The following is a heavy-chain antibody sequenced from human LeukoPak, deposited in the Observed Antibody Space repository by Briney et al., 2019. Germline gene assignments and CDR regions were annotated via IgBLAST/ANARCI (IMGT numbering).Heavy chain of an antibody. CDR3: ARDHHRRLYDSQARDTFDI. J-gene: IGHJ3*02. V-gene: IGHV1-46*01. CDR2: INPSGGST. D-gene: IGHD3-22*01. CDR1: GYTFTSYY. Sequence: ASVKVSCKASGYTFTSYYMHWVRQAPGQGLEWMGIINPSGGSTSYAQKFQGRVTMTRDTSTSTVYMELSSLRSEDTAVYYCARDHHRRLYDSQARDTFDIWGQGTMVTVSS.